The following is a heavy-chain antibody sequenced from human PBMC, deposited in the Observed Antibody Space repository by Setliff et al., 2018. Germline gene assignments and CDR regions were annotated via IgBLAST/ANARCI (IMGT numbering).Heavy chain of an antibody. D-gene: IGHD2-21*02. Sequence: SVKVSCKSSGYTLTSYGINWVRQAPGQGLEWMGGIIPIFGTTTYAQKFLGRVTITTDESSSTGYMELSSLRSEDTAVYFCARESVVVVTTTNYYYYIDVWGEGTTVTVSS. CDR1: GYTLTSYG. CDR2: IIPIFGTT. CDR3: ARESVVVVTTTNYYYYIDV. V-gene: IGHV1-69*05. J-gene: IGHJ6*03.